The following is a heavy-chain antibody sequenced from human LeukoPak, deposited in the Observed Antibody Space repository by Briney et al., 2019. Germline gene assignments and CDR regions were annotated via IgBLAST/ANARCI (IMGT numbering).Heavy chain of an antibody. J-gene: IGHJ4*02. CDR2: IRSKAYGGTT. CDR3: TRVESSRGVDY. Sequence: GGSPRLSCTASGFTFGDYAMSWARQDPGNGLEWVGFIRSKAYGGTTEYAASVKGRFTISRDDSKSIAYLQMNSLKTEDTAVYYCTRVESSRGVDYWGQGTLVTVSS. V-gene: IGHV3-49*04. D-gene: IGHD2-2*01. CDR1: GFTFGDYA.